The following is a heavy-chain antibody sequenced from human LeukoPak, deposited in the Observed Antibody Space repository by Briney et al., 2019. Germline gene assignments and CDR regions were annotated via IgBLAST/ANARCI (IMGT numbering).Heavy chain of an antibody. Sequence: SETLSLTCAVYGGSFSGYYWSWIRQPPGKGLEWIGEINHSGSTNYNPSLKSRVTISVDTSKNQFSLKLSSVTAADTVVYYCASLAVAGRGDAFDIWGQGTMVTVSS. D-gene: IGHD6-19*01. CDR3: ASLAVAGRGDAFDI. CDR1: GGSFSGYY. V-gene: IGHV4-34*01. J-gene: IGHJ3*02. CDR2: INHSGST.